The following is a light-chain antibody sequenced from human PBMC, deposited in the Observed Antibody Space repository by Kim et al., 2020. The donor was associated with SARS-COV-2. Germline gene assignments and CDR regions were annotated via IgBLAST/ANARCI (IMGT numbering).Light chain of an antibody. CDR3: SSYASSGTLV. CDR1: SSDIGGHNY. CDR2: DVN. Sequence: QSALTQPASVSGSPGQSITISCTGTSSDIGGHNYVSWYQQHPGKAPKLMIYDVNNRPSGVSSCFSGSKSGNTASLTISGLQAEDEADYYCSSYASSGTLVFGGGTQLTVL. V-gene: IGLV2-14*03. J-gene: IGLJ2*01.